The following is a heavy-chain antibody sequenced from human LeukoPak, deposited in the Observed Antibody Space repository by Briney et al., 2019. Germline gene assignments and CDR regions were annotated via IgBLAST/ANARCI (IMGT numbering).Heavy chain of an antibody. CDR1: GGSISSYY. D-gene: IGHD5-18*01. CDR2: IYYSGST. J-gene: IGHJ6*03. V-gene: IGHV4-59*01. Sequence: SETLSLTCTVSGGSISSYYWSWIRQPPGKGLEWIGYIYYSGSTNYNPSLKSRVTISVDTSKNQFSLKLSSVTAADTAVYYCARAGYSYGRYYYYYMDVWGKGTTVTVSS. CDR3: ARAGYSYGRYYYYYMDV.